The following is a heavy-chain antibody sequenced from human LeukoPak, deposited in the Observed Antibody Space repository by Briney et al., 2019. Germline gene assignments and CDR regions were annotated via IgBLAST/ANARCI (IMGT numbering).Heavy chain of an antibody. CDR3: ARVTPSAYCSGGSCYPNFDY. CDR2: IYTSGST. V-gene: IGHV4-61*02. D-gene: IGHD2-15*01. Sequence: SQTLSLTCTVSGGSISSGSYYWRWIRQPAGKGLEWIGRIYTSGSTNYNPSLKSRVTISVDTSKNQFSLKLSSVTAADTAVYYCARVTPSAYCSGGSCYPNFDYWGQGPLVTVSS. CDR1: GGSISSGSYY. J-gene: IGHJ4*02.